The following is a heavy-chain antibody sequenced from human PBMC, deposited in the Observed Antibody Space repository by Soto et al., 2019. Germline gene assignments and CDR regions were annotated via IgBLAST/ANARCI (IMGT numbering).Heavy chain of an antibody. J-gene: IGHJ4*02. CDR2: ISANKGNT. D-gene: IGHD6-13*01. Sequence: QVQLVQSGAEVKKPGASVKVSCKASGYTFTSYGISWVRQAPGQGLEWMGWISANKGNTNHEQKLQGRVTMTTDTSTSTAYMELRSLRSDDTAVYYCAREEYSSSWPYYFDYWGQGTLVTVSS. V-gene: IGHV1-18*01. CDR1: GYTFTSYG. CDR3: AREEYSSSWPYYFDY.